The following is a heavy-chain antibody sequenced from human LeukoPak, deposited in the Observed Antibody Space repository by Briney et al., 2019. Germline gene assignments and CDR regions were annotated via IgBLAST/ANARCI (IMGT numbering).Heavy chain of an antibody. Sequence: GGTLRLSCAASGLTFDEYGMSWVRQAPGKGLDWVSSINWDGSSTAYADSGQVRFTISRDTAKNSLHLQMKSLRAEDTALYYCARDSFSGSSLDYWGQGTLVTVSS. CDR1: GLTFDEYG. CDR3: ARDSFSGSSLDY. D-gene: IGHD1-26*01. CDR2: INWDGSST. V-gene: IGHV3-20*04. J-gene: IGHJ4*02.